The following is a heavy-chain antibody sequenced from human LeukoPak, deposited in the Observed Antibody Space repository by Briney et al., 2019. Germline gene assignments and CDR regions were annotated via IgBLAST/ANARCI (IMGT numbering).Heavy chain of an antibody. CDR2: VSAGGDNT. J-gene: IGHJ6*03. V-gene: IGHV3-23*01. CDR1: GFTFTNYS. CDR3: AKDSLYDFVWGSYHYTGYYYMDV. Sequence: GGSLTLSCTVSGFTFTNYSVKWVRQLPGKGREWVSAVSAGGDNTYYADFVKGRLTISRDNSNNTLSLQITSLRCEETARYYCAKDSLYDFVWGSYHYTGYYYMDVWGKGTTVTVSS. D-gene: IGHD3-16*02.